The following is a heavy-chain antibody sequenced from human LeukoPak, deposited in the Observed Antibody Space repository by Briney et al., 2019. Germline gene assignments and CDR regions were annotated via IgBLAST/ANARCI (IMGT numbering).Heavy chain of an antibody. CDR1: GFTFSSYA. CDR3: ARDNDLVAAGYYFDY. J-gene: IGHJ4*02. D-gene: IGHD6-13*01. CDR2: ISYDGSNE. V-gene: IGHV3-30*04. Sequence: GRSLRLSCAASGFTFSSYAMHWVRQAPGKGLEWVAVISYDGSNEYNADSVKGRFTMSRDNSKNTLYLQMNSLRAEDTAVYYCARDNDLVAAGYYFDYWGQGTLVTVSS.